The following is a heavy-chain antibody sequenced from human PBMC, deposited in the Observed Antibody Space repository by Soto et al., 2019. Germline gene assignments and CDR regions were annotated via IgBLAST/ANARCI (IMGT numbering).Heavy chain of an antibody. CDR1: GFMFSAHA. J-gene: IGHJ4*01. CDR2: ISYDGTNK. Sequence: QVQLVESGGGVVQPGRSLRLSCAASGFMFSAHALLWVRQAPGKGLEWVAAISYDGTNKYYADSIKGRFTISRDNSKNTLFLQVNSLRGEDTAIYYCARDPSPYTSGWYGIDFWGHGTLVTVSS. CDR3: ARDPSPYTSGWYGIDF. V-gene: IGHV3-30-3*01. D-gene: IGHD6-19*01.